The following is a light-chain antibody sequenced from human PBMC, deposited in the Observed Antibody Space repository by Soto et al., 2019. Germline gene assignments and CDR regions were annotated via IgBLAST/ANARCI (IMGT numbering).Light chain of an antibody. Sequence: IVLTQSPGTLSLSPWERATLSCRASQSVGSKYLAWYQQKPGQAPRLLIYGASSRATGIPDRFSGSGSGTDLTLTINRLEPEDFAVYYCQQYGNSPRSITFGQGTRLEIK. CDR3: QQYGNSPRSIT. CDR1: QSVGSKY. J-gene: IGKJ5*01. CDR2: GAS. V-gene: IGKV3-20*01.